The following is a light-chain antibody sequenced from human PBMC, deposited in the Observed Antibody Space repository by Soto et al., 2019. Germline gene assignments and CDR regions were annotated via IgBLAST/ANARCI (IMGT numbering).Light chain of an antibody. CDR1: QSIRSW. CDR2: KAS. J-gene: IGKJ1*01. Sequence: DIQMTQSPSTLSASVGDRVTITCRASQSIRSWLAWYQQEPGQAPKLLIYKASSLETGVPSRFSGSGSGTEFTLTITSLQPDDFATYSCQQYITSPWTFGQGTKVEVK. CDR3: QQYITSPWT. V-gene: IGKV1-5*03.